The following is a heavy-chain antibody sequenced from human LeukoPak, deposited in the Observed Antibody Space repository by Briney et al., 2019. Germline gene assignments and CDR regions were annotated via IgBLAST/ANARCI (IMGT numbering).Heavy chain of an antibody. J-gene: IGHJ4*02. Sequence: ASVKVSRKASGYTFTSYAVHWVRQAPGQRLEWMGWINAGDGNTKYLQKFQGRVTFTRDTSASTAYMELSSLRSEETAVYYCSLVDYGDYWGQGTLVTVSS. V-gene: IGHV1-3*01. CDR3: SLVDYGDY. CDR1: GYTFTSYA. D-gene: IGHD2-15*01. CDR2: INAGDGNT.